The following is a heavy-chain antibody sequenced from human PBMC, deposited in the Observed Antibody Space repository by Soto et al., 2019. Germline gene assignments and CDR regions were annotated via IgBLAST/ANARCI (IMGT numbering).Heavy chain of an antibody. V-gene: IGHV1-18*04. Sequence: ASVNVSCKSSGYTFTSYCISWVRQAPGQGLEWMGWISAYNGNTNYAQKLQGRVTMTTDTSTSTAYMELRSLRSDDTAVYYCARPLGDIVVVPAASNWFDPWGQGTLVTVSS. CDR2: ISAYNGNT. D-gene: IGHD2-2*01. J-gene: IGHJ5*02. CDR3: ARPLGDIVVVPAASNWFDP. CDR1: GYTFTSYC.